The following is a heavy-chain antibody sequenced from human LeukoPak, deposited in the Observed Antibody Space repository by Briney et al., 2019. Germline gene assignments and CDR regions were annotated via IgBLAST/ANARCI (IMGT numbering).Heavy chain of an antibody. Sequence: GASVKVSCKVSGYTLTELSMHWVRQAPGKGLEWMGGFDPEDGETIYAQKLQGRVTMTTDTSTSTAYMELRSLRSDDTAVYYCARDLDIVVVPASISHYYYGMDVWGQGTTVTVSS. CDR1: GYTLTELS. CDR3: ARDLDIVVVPASISHYYYGMDV. D-gene: IGHD2-2*03. CDR2: FDPEDGET. V-gene: IGHV1-24*01. J-gene: IGHJ6*02.